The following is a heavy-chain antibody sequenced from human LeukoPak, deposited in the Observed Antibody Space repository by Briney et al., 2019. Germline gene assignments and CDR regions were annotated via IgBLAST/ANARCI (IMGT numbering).Heavy chain of an antibody. D-gene: IGHD6-13*01. J-gene: IGHJ5*02. Sequence: GGSLRLSCAASGFTFSGSAMHWVRQASGKGLEWVGRIRSKANSYATAYAASVKGRFTISRDDSKNTAYLQMNSLKTEDTAVYYCTRREEPAAAGFDPWGQRTLVTVSS. CDR3: TRREEPAAAGFDP. V-gene: IGHV3-73*01. CDR1: GFTFSGSA. CDR2: IRSKANSYAT.